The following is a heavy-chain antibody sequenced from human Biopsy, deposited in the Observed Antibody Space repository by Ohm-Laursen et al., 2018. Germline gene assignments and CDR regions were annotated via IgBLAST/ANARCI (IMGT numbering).Heavy chain of an antibody. CDR1: GGTFSNYG. CDR2: NIPILGTG. Sequence: SSVKVSCKVPGGTFSNYGVNWVRQAPGQGLEWLGGNIPILGTGNYAQKFQDRVTVAADTSTSTATMELRSLRSDDTAVYYCATKLTGYFHHWGQGALVIVSS. V-gene: IGHV1-69*06. CDR3: ATKLTGYFHH. J-gene: IGHJ1*01. D-gene: IGHD3-9*01.